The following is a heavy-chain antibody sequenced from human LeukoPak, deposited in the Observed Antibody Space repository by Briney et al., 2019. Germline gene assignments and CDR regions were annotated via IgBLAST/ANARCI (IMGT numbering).Heavy chain of an antibody. CDR1: GYTLTELS. V-gene: IGHV1-24*01. Sequence: ASVKVSCKVSGYTLTELSMHWVRQAPGKGLEWMGGFDPEDGETIYAQKFQGRVTITADESTSTAYMELSSLRSEDTAVYYCAREESNLGFDPWGQGTLVTVSS. D-gene: IGHD4-11*01. CDR3: AREESNLGFDP. CDR2: FDPEDGET. J-gene: IGHJ5*02.